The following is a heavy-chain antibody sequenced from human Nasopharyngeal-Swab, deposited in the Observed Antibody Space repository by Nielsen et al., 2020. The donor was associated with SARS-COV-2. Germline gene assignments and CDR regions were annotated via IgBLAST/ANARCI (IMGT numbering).Heavy chain of an antibody. CDR1: GFSFSSYW. V-gene: IGHV3-7*01. Sequence: GESLKISCAASGFSFSSYWMSWVRQAPGKGLEWVANIKQDGSETYYGDSVKGRFTISRDNAKNSVYLQMNSLRAEDTAVYFCWRMTAYGKGVWGHGTTVNVYS. D-gene: IGHD2-8*01. CDR2: IKQDGSET. CDR3: WRMTAYGKGV. J-gene: IGHJ6*02.